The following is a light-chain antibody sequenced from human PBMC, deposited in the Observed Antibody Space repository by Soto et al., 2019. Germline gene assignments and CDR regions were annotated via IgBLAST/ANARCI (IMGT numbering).Light chain of an antibody. CDR3: SSYTTIKTVV. Sequence: QSALTQPASVSGSPGQSITISCTGTSSDIGTYKYVSWSQHHPGKAPKLIIFEVSNRPSGISDRFSGFKSANTAYLTISGVQPEDEADYHCSSYTTIKTVVFGGGTQLTVL. CDR1: SSDIGTYKY. J-gene: IGLJ7*01. CDR2: EVS. V-gene: IGLV2-14*01.